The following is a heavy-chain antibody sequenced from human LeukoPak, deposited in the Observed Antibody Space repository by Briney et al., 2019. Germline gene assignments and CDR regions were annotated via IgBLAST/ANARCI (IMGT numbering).Heavy chain of an antibody. CDR3: GKDAKDNV. V-gene: IGHV3-30*18. Sequence: RKEGRYRCWPAPGKGLEWVAVISYDGSNKYYADSVKGRFTISRDNSKNTLYLQINSLRAEGTAVYYCGKDAKDNVWGQGNTVTVSS. J-gene: IGHJ6*02. CDR2: ISYDGSNK. D-gene: IGHD4/OR15-4a*01. CDR1: RKEG.